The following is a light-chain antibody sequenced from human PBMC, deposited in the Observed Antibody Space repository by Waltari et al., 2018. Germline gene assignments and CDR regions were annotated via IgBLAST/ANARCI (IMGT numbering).Light chain of an antibody. CDR2: DVT. CDR1: SSDVGGYNY. CDR3: CSYACSYPHWV. J-gene: IGLJ3*02. V-gene: IGLV2-11*01. Sequence: QSALTQPRSVSGSPGQSVTISCTGTSSDVGGYNYVSWYQQYPGKAPKLVIYDVTRLPSGVPDRLSGSKSGTTASLTISGLQAEDEADYFCCSYACSYPHWVFGGGTKLTVL.